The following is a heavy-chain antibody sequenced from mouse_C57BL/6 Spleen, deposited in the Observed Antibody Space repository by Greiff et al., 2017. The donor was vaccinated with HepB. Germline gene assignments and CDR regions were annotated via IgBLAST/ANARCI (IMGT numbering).Heavy chain of an antibody. V-gene: IGHV1-22*01. CDR2: INPNNGGT. D-gene: IGHD2-12*01. CDR1: GYTFTDYN. J-gene: IGHJ4*01. Sequence: VQLQQSGPELVKPGASVKMSCKASGYTFTDYNMHWVKQSHGKSLEWIGYINPNNGGTSYNQKFKGKATLTVNKSSSTAYMELRSLTSEDSAVYYCAREAYYSHYAMDYWGQGTSVTVSS. CDR3: AREAYYSHYAMDY.